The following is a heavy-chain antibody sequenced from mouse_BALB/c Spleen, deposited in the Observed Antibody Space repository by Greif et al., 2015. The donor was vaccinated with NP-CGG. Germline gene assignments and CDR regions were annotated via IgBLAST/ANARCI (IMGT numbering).Heavy chain of an antibody. CDR3: ARRAYGSSYWYFDV. CDR2: IRNKANGYTT. J-gene: IGHJ1*01. CDR1: GFTFTDYY. V-gene: IGHV7-3*02. D-gene: IGHD1-1*01. Sequence: VQLQQSGGGLVQPGGSLRLSCATSGFTFTDYYMSWVRQPPGKALEWLGFIRNKANGYTTEYSASVKGRFTISRDNSQSILYLQMNTLRAEDSATYYCARRAYGSSYWYFDVWGAGTTVTVSS.